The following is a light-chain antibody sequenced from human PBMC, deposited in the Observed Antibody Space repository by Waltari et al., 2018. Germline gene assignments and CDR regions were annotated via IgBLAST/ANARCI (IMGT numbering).Light chain of an antibody. CDR3: QQYNSHLLT. V-gene: IGKV1-5*03. CDR1: QSISSW. Sequence: DIQMTQSPSTLSASVGDRVTSTCRASQSISSWLAWFQKKPGKAPKLLIYKATTLESGVPSRFSGSGSGTEFTLTITSLQPDDFATYYCQQYNSHLLTFGGGTKVEIK. CDR2: KAT. J-gene: IGKJ4*01.